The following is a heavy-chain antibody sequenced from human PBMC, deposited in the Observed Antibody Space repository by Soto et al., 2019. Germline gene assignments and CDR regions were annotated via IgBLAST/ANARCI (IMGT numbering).Heavy chain of an antibody. Sequence: PGGSLRLSCAASGFTFDDYVMHWVRQAPGKGLEWVSGISGNSGSIGYADSVKGRFTISRDNAKNSLYLQMNSLTPEDTALYYCAKDDRRSCSSTSCYDYYYYMDVWGKGTTVSVSS. D-gene: IGHD2-2*01. CDR3: AKDDRRSCSSTSCYDYYYYMDV. CDR2: ISGNSGSI. J-gene: IGHJ6*03. CDR1: GFTFDDYV. V-gene: IGHV3-9*01.